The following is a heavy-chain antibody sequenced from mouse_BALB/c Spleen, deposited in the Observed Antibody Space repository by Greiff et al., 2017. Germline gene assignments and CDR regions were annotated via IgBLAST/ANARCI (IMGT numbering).Heavy chain of an antibody. CDR3: ARDRRYFDV. V-gene: IGHV5-6-3*01. CDR2: INSNGGST. J-gene: IGHJ1*01. CDR1: GFTFSSYG. Sequence: EVKVVESGGGLVQPGGSLKLSCAASGFTFSSYGMSWVRQTPDKRLELVATINSNGGSTYYPDSVKGRFTISRDNAKNTLYLQMSSLKSEDTAMYYCARDRRYFDVWGAGTTVTVSS.